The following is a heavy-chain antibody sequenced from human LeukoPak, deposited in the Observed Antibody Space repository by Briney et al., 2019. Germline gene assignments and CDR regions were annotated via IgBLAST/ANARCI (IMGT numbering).Heavy chain of an antibody. D-gene: IGHD3-22*01. J-gene: IGHJ4*02. CDR2: ISSSGSTI. V-gene: IGHV3-11*01. CDR1: GFTFSDYY. Sequence: GGSLRLSCAASGFTFSDYYMSWIRQAPGKGLEWVSYISSSGSTIYYADSVKGRFTISRDHANNSLYLQMNSLRAEDTAVYYCAKGITMIVVVNYFDYWGQGTLVTVSS. CDR3: AKGITMIVVVNYFDY.